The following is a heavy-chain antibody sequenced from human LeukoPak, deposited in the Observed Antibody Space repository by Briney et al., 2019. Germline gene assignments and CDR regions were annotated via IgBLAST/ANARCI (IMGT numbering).Heavy chain of an antibody. Sequence: GGSLRLSCAASGFTFSSYEMNWVRQAPGKGLEWVSYISSSGSTIYYADSVKGRFTISRDNAKNSPYLQMNSLRAEDTAVYYCARRGTAMGYFDYWGQGTLVTVSS. V-gene: IGHV3-48*03. CDR3: ARRGTAMGYFDY. CDR2: ISSSGSTI. CDR1: GFTFSSYE. J-gene: IGHJ4*02. D-gene: IGHD5-18*01.